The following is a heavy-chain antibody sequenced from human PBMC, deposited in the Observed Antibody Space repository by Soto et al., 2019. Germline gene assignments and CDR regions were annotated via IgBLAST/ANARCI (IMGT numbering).Heavy chain of an antibody. Sequence: QVHLVQSGADVRKPGPSLKVSCKASGYSFTDYSMHWVRQAPVQGLEWMGWMKPCSGVTNFAQKFQGRVTMTRDTYITTGYMDLSRRTSDDTDVDYCARGGAHCNNGVYLGLYWGHGTLLTVSS. D-gene: IGHD2-8*01. CDR1: GYSFTDYS. J-gene: IGHJ4*01. V-gene: IGHV1-2*02. CDR2: MKPCSGVT. CDR3: ARGGAHCNNGVYLGLY.